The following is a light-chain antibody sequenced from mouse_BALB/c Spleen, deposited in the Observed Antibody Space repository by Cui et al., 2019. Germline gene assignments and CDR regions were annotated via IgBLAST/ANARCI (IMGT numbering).Light chain of an antibody. Sequence: VVTHESTRTTSPGETVTLTCRSSTGAVTTSNYANWVQEKPDHLFTGLIGGTNNRAPGVPARFSGSLIGDKAALTITGAQTEDEAIYFCALWYSNHWVFGGGTKLTVL. CDR3: ALWYSNHWV. J-gene: IGLJ1*01. V-gene: IGLV1*01. CDR2: GTN. CDR1: TGAVTTSNY.